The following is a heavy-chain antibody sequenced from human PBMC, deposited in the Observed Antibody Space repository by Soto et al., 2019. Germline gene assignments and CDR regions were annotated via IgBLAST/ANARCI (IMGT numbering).Heavy chain of an antibody. CDR1: GFSFSANA. CDR3: ARRGLSNNDY. J-gene: IGHJ4*02. D-gene: IGHD1-1*01. CDR2: ILHIGDSA. Sequence: DVQLLESGGGLVQPGGSLRLSCVASGFSFSANAMTWVRQAPGKGLEWVAFILHIGDSAYYADSVKGRFTISRDNSKRTLYLQMNSLRAEDTAVYYCARRGLSNNDYWGQGTLVTVSS. V-gene: IGHV3-23*01.